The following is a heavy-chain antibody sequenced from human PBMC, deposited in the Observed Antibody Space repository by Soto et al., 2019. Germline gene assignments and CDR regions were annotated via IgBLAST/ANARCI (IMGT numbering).Heavy chain of an antibody. D-gene: IGHD3-3*01. Sequence: QVQLVESGGGVVQPGRSLRLSCAASGFTFSSYGMHWVRQAPGKGLEWVAVIWYDGSNKYYADSVKGRFTISRDNSKNALYLQMSSLRAEDTAVYYCARDHYDHCDYWGQGALVTVSS. J-gene: IGHJ4*02. CDR1: GFTFSSYG. CDR2: IWYDGSNK. V-gene: IGHV3-33*01. CDR3: ARDHYDHCDY.